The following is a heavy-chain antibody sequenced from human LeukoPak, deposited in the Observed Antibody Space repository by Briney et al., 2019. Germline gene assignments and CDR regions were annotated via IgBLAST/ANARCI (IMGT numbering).Heavy chain of an antibody. Sequence: SETLSLTCSVSGGSISSSSYYWGWIRQPPGKGLEGIGTINYIGPSYYNPSLKSRLTMSVDTSKNQLSLRLTSVTAADTAVYYCARHPFTIFGVVITSTTNFDFWGQGTLVTVSS. CDR1: GGSISSSSYY. V-gene: IGHV4-39*01. CDR2: INYIGPS. J-gene: IGHJ4*02. CDR3: ARHPFTIFGVVITSTTNFDF. D-gene: IGHD3-3*01.